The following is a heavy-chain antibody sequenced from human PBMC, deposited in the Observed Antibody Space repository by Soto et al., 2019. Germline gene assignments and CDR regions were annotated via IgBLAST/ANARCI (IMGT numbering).Heavy chain of an antibody. D-gene: IGHD3-10*01. CDR3: AHRRLVRGSNWFDP. CDR2: ISWNNNK. CDR1: GFSLNSTGVG. Sequence: QITLKESGPTLVKPTQTLTLTCTFSGFSLNSTGVGVGWSRQPPGKALEWLALISWNNNKLYSPSLRTRLSITKDTSKNQVVLTVTNMDPEDTGTYYCAHRRLVRGSNWFDPWGQGTLVIVSS. J-gene: IGHJ5*02. V-gene: IGHV2-5*01.